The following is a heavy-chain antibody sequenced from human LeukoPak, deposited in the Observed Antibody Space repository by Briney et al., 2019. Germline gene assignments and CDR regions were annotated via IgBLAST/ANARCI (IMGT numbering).Heavy chain of an antibody. CDR3: ARGITIFGVVIPGGY. D-gene: IGHD3-3*01. CDR1: GGTFSSYA. V-gene: IGHV1-2*02. J-gene: IGHJ4*02. CDR2: INPNSGGT. Sequence: ASVKVSCKASGGTFSSYAISWVRQAPGQGLEWMGWINPNSGGTNYAQKFQGRVTMTRDTSISTAYMELSRLRSDDTAVYYCARGITIFGVVIPGGYWGQGTLVTVSS.